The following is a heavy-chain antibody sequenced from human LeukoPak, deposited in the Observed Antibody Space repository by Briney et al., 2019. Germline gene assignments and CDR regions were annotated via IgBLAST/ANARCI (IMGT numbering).Heavy chain of an antibody. V-gene: IGHV1-3*01. CDR2: INAGNGNT. CDR1: GYTFTSYA. J-gene: IGHJ4*02. Sequence: ASVKVSCKASGYTFTSYAMHWVRQAPGQRLEWMGWINAGNGNTKYSQKFQGRVTITRDTSASTAYMELSSLRPEDTAVYYCARAAGFLEWLLYPHYFDYWGQGTLVTVSS. D-gene: IGHD3-3*01. CDR3: ARAAGFLEWLLYPHYFDY.